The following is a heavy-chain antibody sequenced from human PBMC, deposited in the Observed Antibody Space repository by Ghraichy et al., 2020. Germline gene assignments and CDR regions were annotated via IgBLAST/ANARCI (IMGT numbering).Heavy chain of an antibody. Sequence: SETLSLTCTVSGDSISSGRFYWTWIRQPAGKGLEWIGRISTSGSPDYMPSAKSRVTISLDTSKNQFSLNLTSVTAADTAIYFCAREIAVAFHSRFDDWGQGSLVTVSS. J-gene: IGHJ4*01. V-gene: IGHV4-61*02. D-gene: IGHD6-19*01. CDR1: GDSISSGRFY. CDR2: ISTSGSP. CDR3: AREIAVAFHSRFDD.